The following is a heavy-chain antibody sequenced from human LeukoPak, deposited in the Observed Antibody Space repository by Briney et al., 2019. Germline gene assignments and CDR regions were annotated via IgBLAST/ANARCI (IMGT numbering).Heavy chain of an antibody. CDR2: ISYDGSNK. D-gene: IGHD1-26*01. V-gene: IGHV3-30-3*01. CDR3: AREGAGTHYFDY. J-gene: IGHJ4*02. Sequence: PGRSLRLSCAASGFTFSSYAMHWVRQAPGKGLEWVAVISYDGSNKYYADSVKGRFTISRDNSKNTLYLQMNSLRAEDTAVYYCAREGAGTHYFDYWGQGTLVTVSS. CDR1: GFTFSSYA.